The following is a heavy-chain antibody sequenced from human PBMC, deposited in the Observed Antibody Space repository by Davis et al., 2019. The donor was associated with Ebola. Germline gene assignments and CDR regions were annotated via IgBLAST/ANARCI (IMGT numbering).Heavy chain of an antibody. CDR1: GFTFSSYA. D-gene: IGHD1-14*01. CDR2: ISYDGSNK. Sequence: GESLKISCAASGFTFSSYAMHWVRQAPGKGLEWVAVISYDGSNKYYADSVKGRFTISRDNSKNTLYLQMNSLRAEDTALYHCAKGAGGRHFDYWGQGTLVTVSS. CDR3: AKGAGGRHFDY. V-gene: IGHV3-30-3*01. J-gene: IGHJ4*02.